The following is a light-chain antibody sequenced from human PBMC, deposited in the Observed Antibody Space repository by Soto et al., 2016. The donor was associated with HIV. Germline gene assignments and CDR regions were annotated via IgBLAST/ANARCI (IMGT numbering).Light chain of an antibody. CDR3: QQFNNYPHTIT. V-gene: IGKV1D-13*01. Sequence: AIQLTQSPSSLSASVGDRVTITCRASQGISALAWYQQKPGKPPKLLIYDVSSLESGVPSRFAGSASGTDFTLTILSLQPEDFATYYCQQFNNYPHTITFGQGTRLDIK. CDR1: QGISA. CDR2: DVS. J-gene: IGKJ5*01.